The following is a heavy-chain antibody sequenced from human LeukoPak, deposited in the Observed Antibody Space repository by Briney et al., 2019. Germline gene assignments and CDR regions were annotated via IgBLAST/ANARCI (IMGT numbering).Heavy chain of an antibody. Sequence: GGSLRLSCVASGFTFSTYALSWVRQAPGKGLEWVSAISSSGGSPYYADSVNGRITISRDNSKNTLYLQMNSLRAEDTALYYCAKDQALSLSSSRALDYWGQGTLVTVSS. CDR2: ISSSGGSP. V-gene: IGHV3-23*01. CDR3: AKDQALSLSSSRALDY. CDR1: GFTFSTYA. J-gene: IGHJ4*02. D-gene: IGHD2-2*01.